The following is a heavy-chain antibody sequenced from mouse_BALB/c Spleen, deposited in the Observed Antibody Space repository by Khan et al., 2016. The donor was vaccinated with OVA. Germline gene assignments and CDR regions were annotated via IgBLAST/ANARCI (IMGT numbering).Heavy chain of an antibody. CDR1: GYTFTDYA. CDR2: ISTYSGNT. V-gene: IGHV1S137*01. D-gene: IGHD2-3*01. J-gene: IGHJ2*01. CDR3: TRPAYDGYYDY. Sequence: VQLKQAGPELVRPGVSVKISCKGSGYTFTDYAMHWVKQSHAKSLEWIGLISTYSGNTNYKQKFKGKATMTVDKSSSTAYMELARLTSEDSAIYYYTRPAYDGYYDYWGQGTTLTVSS.